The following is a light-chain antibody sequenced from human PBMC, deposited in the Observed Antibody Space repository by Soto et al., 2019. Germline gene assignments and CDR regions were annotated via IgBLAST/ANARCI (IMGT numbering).Light chain of an antibody. CDR3: QQYVSSPYT. J-gene: IGKJ2*01. Sequence: EIVLTQSPGTQSLSPGQRATLSCRASQSVSGSYLAWYQQKPGQAPRLLIYGASSRATGIPDRFSGGGSGTDFTLTISRLEPEDFAVYYCQQYVSSPYTFGQGTKLEIK. V-gene: IGKV3-20*01. CDR1: QSVSGSY. CDR2: GAS.